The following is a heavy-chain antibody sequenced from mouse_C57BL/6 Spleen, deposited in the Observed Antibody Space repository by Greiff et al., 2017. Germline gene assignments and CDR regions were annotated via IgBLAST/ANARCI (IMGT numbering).Heavy chain of an antibody. CDR2: IDPSDSET. CDR1: GYTFTSYW. D-gene: IGHD2-4*01. J-gene: IGHJ4*01. V-gene: IGHV1-52*01. CDR3: ASADYDYYYAMDD. Sequence: VQLQQPGAELVRPGSSVKLSCKASGYTFTSYWMHWVKQRPIQGLEWIGNIDPSDSETHYNQKFKDKATLTVDKSSSTAYMQLRSLTSEDSAVXYCASADYDYYYAMDDWGQGTSVTVSS.